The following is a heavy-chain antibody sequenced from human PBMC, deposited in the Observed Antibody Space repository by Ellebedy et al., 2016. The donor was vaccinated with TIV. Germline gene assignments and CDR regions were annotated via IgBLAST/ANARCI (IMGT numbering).Heavy chain of an antibody. D-gene: IGHD2-2*01. CDR3: AKPPYYASDY. CDR2: ITASGGGYT. V-gene: IGHV3-23*01. CDR1: GFTFSTYA. Sequence: GGSLRLSXAASGFTFSTYAMNWVRQAPGKGLVWVSAITASGGGYTYYADSVKGRFTISRDNSKNTLYLQMNSLRAEDTAVYYCAKPPYYASDYWGQGTLVTVSS. J-gene: IGHJ4*02.